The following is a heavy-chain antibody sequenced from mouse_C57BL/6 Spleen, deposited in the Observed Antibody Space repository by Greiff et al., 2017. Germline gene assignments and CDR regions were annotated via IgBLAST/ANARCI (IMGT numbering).Heavy chain of an antibody. CDR3: ARRSGSRVFDY. CDR2: ISSGSSTI. D-gene: IGHD1-1*01. CDR1: GFTFSDYG. Sequence: EVKLMESGGGLVKPGGSLKLSCAASGFTFSDYGMHWVRQAPEKGLEWVAYISSGSSTIYYADTVKGRFTISRDNAKNTLFLQMTSLRSEDTAMYYWARRSGSRVFDYWGQGTTLTVSS. V-gene: IGHV5-17*01. J-gene: IGHJ2*01.